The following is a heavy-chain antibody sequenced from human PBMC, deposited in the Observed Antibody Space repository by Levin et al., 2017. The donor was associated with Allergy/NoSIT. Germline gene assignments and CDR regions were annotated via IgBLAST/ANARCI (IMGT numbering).Heavy chain of an antibody. CDR3: ARAPGGLHYYGSGSYFYFDY. J-gene: IGHJ4*02. D-gene: IGHD3-10*01. V-gene: IGHV4-30-4*01. Sequence: SETLSLTCTVSGGSISSGDYYWSWIRQPPGKGLEWIGYIYYSGSTYYNPSLKSRVTISVDTSKNQFSLKLSSVTAADTAVYYCARAPGGLHYYGSGSYFYFDYWGQGTLVTVSS. CDR1: GGSISSGDYY. CDR2: IYYSGST.